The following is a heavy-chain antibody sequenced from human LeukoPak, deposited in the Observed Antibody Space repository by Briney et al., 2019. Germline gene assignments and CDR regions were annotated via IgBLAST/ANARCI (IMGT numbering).Heavy chain of an antibody. Sequence: ETLSLTCTVSGGSISSYYWSWIRQPPGKGLEWIGYINKSASTNYNPSLKSRVTISVDTSKNQFYLKLNSVTAADTAVYYCARDPRGGTSRGNWFDPWGRGTLVTVSS. V-gene: IGHV4-59*01. CDR2: INKSAST. J-gene: IGHJ5*02. D-gene: IGHD1-1*01. CDR3: ARDPRGGTSRGNWFDP. CDR1: GGSISSYY.